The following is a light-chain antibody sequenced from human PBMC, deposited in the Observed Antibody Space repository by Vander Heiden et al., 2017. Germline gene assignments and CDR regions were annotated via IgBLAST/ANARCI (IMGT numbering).Light chain of an antibody. Sequence: MTQSPSSLSASVGDRVTITCRASQSIANYLNWYQQKPGKAPKLLIYSASSLQRGVPSRFSGSGSGTVFTLTISSLQPEDFATYYCQQSYSTFGQGTKVEVK. CDR3: QQSYST. CDR2: SAS. V-gene: IGKV1-39*01. J-gene: IGKJ1*01. CDR1: QSIANY.